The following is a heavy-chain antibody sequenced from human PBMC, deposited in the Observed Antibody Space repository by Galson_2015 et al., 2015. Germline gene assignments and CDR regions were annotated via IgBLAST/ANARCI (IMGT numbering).Heavy chain of an antibody. V-gene: IGHV3-64D*08. Sequence: SLRLSCATSGFTFSNYIMHWVRQAPGKGLQYVSALSSNGGTPYYADSVKGRFTISRDNSKNTLYLQMSSLRVEDTAVYYCVKNRVRGANYYYGLDVWGQGTTVTVSS. J-gene: IGHJ6*02. CDR3: VKNRVRGANYYYGLDV. CDR1: GFTFSNYI. CDR2: LSSNGGTP. D-gene: IGHD3-10*01.